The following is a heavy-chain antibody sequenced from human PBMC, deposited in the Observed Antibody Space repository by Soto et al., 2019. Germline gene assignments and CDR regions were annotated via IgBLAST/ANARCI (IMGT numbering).Heavy chain of an antibody. V-gene: IGHV4-59*01. J-gene: IGHJ6*02. CDR3: ARDLWGYCGTDCYPLDV. CDR1: GGSISGYY. CDR2: MYNTGST. Sequence: QVQLQESGPGLVKPSETLSLTCTVSGGSISGYYWSWIRQPPGKGLEWFGYMYNTGSTVYNPSFKSRVTISVDTSKSQFSLRLNSVTAADTAVYYCARDLWGYCGTDCYPLDVWGQGTTVTVSS. D-gene: IGHD2-21*02.